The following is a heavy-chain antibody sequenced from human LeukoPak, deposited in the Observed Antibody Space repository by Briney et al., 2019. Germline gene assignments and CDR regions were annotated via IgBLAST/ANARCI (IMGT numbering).Heavy chain of an antibody. D-gene: IGHD3-10*01. CDR2: ISSSSSYI. CDR1: GFTFSSYS. Sequence: PGGSLRLSCAASGFTFSSYSMNWVREAPGKGLEWVSSISSSSSYIYYADSVKGRFTISRDNAKNSLYLQMNSLRAEDTAVYYCARVFGSGSSYYFDYWGQGTLVTVSS. J-gene: IGHJ4*02. V-gene: IGHV3-21*01. CDR3: ARVFGSGSSYYFDY.